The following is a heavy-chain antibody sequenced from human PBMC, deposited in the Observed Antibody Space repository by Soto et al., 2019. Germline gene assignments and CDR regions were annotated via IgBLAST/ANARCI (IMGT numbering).Heavy chain of an antibody. CDR3: SRVSMPYYYHTSGHYYYDY. Sequence: SETLSLTCAASGDTVNSSMYYLSLNQQPPGMGLEWNGYIFYSGTTNYNPSLKSRVTISRHTSKNLVSLKLTSVTAADTVVYYCSRVSMPYYYHTSGHYYYDYWGQGTLVTVSS. J-gene: IGHJ4*02. V-gene: IGHV4-61*01. CDR2: IFYSGTT. D-gene: IGHD3-22*01. CDR1: GDTVNSSMYY.